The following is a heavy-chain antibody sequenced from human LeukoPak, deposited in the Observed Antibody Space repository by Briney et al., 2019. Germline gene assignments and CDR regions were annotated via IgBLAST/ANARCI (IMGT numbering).Heavy chain of an antibody. Sequence: GASVKVSCKASGYTFTSYDINWVRQATGQGLEWMGWMNPNSGSTGYAQRFQGRVTMTRNTSISTAYMELSSLRSEDTAVYYCARVISGRNNYQVMDVWGQGTTVTVSS. D-gene: IGHD1-26*01. CDR2: MNPNSGST. J-gene: IGHJ6*02. V-gene: IGHV1-8*01. CDR3: ARVISGRNNYQVMDV. CDR1: GYTFTSYD.